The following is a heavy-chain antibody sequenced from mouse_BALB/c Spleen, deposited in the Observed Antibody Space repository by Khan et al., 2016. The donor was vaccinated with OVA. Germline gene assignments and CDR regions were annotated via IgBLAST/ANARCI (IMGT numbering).Heavy chain of an antibody. V-gene: IGHV1-80*01. CDR3: ARSPSYAIDY. CDR1: GYAFSSYW. Sequence: QVQLQQSGAELVRPGSSVKISCKASGYAFSSYWMNWVKQRPGQGLEWIGQIYPGDGDTNYNGKFKGKATLTADKSSSTAYMQLSSLTSEDSAVYFCARSPSYAIDYWGQGTSVTVSS. CDR2: IYPGDGDT. D-gene: IGHD3-3*01. J-gene: IGHJ4*01.